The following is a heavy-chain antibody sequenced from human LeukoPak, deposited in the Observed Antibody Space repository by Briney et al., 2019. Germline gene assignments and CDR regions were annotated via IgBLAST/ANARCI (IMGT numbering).Heavy chain of an antibody. V-gene: IGHV4-59*01. Sequence: SETLSLTCTASGGSISSYYWSWIRQPPGKGLEWIGYIYYSGSTNYNPSLKSRVTISVDTSKNQFSLKLSSVTAADTAVYYCARGVGANDDAFDIWGQGTMVTVSS. CDR1: GGSISSYY. CDR2: IYYSGST. CDR3: ARGVGANDDAFDI. J-gene: IGHJ3*02. D-gene: IGHD1-26*01.